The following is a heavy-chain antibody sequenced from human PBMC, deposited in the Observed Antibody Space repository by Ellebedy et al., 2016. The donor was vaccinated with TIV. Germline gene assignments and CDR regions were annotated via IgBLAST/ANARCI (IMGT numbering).Heavy chain of an antibody. D-gene: IGHD1-14*01. CDR1: GGSFSSYY. Sequence: SETLSLXXTVSGGSFSSYYWSWIRQSAGKGLEWIGRIFMSGSTTYNPSLKNRVTMSVDASTTQLSLNLSSVTAADTAVYLCARLRQSRDRSHWYFDLWGRGTLVTVSS. J-gene: IGHJ2*01. CDR3: ARLRQSRDRSHWYFDL. CDR2: IFMSGST. V-gene: IGHV4-4*07.